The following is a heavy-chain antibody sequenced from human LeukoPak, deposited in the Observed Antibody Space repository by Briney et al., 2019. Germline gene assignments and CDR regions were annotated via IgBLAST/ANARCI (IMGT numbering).Heavy chain of an antibody. D-gene: IGHD3-16*01. CDR3: ARGRGGMRFAP. CDR2: INHSGST. J-gene: IGHJ5*02. CDR1: GGSFSGYY. V-gene: IGHV4-34*01. Sequence: SETLSLTCALYGGSFSGYYWSWIRQPPGKGLEWIGEINHSGSTNYNPSLKSRVTISVDTSKNQFSLKLNSVTAADTAVYYCARGRGGMRFAPWGQGTLVTVSS.